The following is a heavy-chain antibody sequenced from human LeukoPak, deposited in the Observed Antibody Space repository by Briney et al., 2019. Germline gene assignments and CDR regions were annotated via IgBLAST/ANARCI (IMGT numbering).Heavy chain of an antibody. J-gene: IGHJ4*02. D-gene: IGHD2-15*01. V-gene: IGHV3-23*01. CDR1: GFTFSSSA. Sequence: GGSLRLSCADSGFTFSSSAMSWVRQAPGKGLEWVSAISNNGGYTYYADSVQGRFTISRDNSKSTLCLQMNSLRAEDTAVYYCAKQLGYCSDGSCYFPYWGQGTLVTVSS. CDR3: AKQLGYCSDGSCYFPY. CDR2: ISNNGGYT.